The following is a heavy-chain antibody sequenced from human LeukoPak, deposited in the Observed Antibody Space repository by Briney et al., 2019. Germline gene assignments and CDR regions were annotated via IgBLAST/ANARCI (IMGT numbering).Heavy chain of an antibody. CDR2: MWYDGSNK. CDR1: GFTFSSYG. V-gene: IGHV3-33*06. Sequence: GGSLRLSCAASGFTFSSYGMHWVRQAPGKGLEWVAVMWYDGSNKYYAASVKGRFTISRDNSKNTLYLQMNSLRAEDTAVYYCAKQISRGDYVSSFDYWGQRTLVTVSS. J-gene: IGHJ4*02. D-gene: IGHD4-17*01. CDR3: AKQISRGDYVSSFDY.